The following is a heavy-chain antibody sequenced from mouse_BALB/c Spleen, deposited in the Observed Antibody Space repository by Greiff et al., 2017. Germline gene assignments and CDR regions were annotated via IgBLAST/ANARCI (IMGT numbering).Heavy chain of an antibody. V-gene: IGHV2-9*02. CDR1: GFSLTSYG. J-gene: IGHJ4*01. CDR2: IWAGGST. CDR3: AIYYGSSAPYYAMDY. Sequence: VKLVESGPGLVAPSQSLSITCTVSGFSLTSYGVHWVRQPPGKGLEWLGVIWAGGSTNYNSALMSRLSISKDNSKSQVFLKMNSLQTDDTAMYYCAIYYGSSAPYYAMDYWGQGTSVTVSS. D-gene: IGHD1-1*01.